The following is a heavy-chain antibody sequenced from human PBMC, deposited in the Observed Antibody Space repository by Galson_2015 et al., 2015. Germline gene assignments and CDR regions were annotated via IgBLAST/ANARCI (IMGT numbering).Heavy chain of an antibody. V-gene: IGHV1-18*04. CDR2: ISGYNGGT. CDR3: ARDPGKTCSWSWFHS. J-gene: IGHJ5*01. CDR1: GYSFSNYG. Sequence: SVKVSCKAPGYSFSNYGISWVRQAPGQGLEWMGWISGYNGGTNYPQKFQGRITMTKDTSTSTAYMEVRGLGSDDTAVYYCARDPGKTCSWSWFHSWGQGTLVPVSS. D-gene: IGHD2-15*01.